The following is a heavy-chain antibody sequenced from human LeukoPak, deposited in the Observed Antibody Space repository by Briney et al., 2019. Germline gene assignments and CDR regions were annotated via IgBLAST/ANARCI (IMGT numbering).Heavy chain of an antibody. Sequence: ASVKVSCKASGYTFTSYAIHWVRQAPGQRLQWMGWINAGNGQTKYSQKFQRRVTITRDTSASTAYMELSSLRSEDTAVYYCARAGVVEMATIGFDYWGQGTLVTVSS. V-gene: IGHV1-3*01. J-gene: IGHJ4*02. CDR1: GYTFTSYA. D-gene: IGHD5-24*01. CDR2: INAGNGQT. CDR3: ARAGVVEMATIGFDY.